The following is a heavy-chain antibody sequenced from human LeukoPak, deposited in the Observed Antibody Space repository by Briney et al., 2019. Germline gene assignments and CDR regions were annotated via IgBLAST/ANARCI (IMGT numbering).Heavy chain of an antibody. CDR1: GFTFTTYW. D-gene: IGHD2-21*01. CDR2: IKQDGTEK. V-gene: IGHV3-7*01. CDR3: ARSYSSVGAEDY. Sequence: GGSLRLSCAASGFTFTTYWMSWVRQAPGKGLEWVANIKQDGTEKYYVDSVKGRFTISRDNAKNTLYLQMNSLRAEDTAVYYCARSYSSVGAEDYWGQGTLVTVSS. J-gene: IGHJ4*02.